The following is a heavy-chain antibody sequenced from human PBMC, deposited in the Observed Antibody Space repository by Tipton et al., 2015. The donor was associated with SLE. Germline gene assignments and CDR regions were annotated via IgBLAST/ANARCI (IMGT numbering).Heavy chain of an antibody. D-gene: IGHD5-18*01. CDR1: GGSFSGYY. CDR2: INHSGST. Sequence: TLSLTCAVYGGSFSGYYWSWIRQPPGKGLEWIGEINHSGSTNYNPSLKSRVTISVDTSKNQFSLKLSSVTAADTALYYCARDLDKGYSYAYDDAFDIWGQGTMVTVSS. CDR3: ARDLDKGYSYAYDDAFDI. V-gene: IGHV4-34*01. J-gene: IGHJ3*02.